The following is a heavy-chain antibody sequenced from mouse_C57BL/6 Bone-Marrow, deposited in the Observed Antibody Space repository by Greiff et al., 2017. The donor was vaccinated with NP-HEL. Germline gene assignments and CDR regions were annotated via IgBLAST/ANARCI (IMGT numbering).Heavy chain of an antibody. J-gene: IGHJ2*01. Sequence: QVQLQQPGAELVKPGASVKMSCKASGYTFTSYWITWVKQRPGQGLEWIGDIYPGSGSTNYNEKFKSKATLTVDTSSSTAYMQLSSLTSEDSAVYYCARRGITTVVKEPYFDYWGQGTTLTVSS. D-gene: IGHD1-1*01. CDR2: IYPGSGST. V-gene: IGHV1-55*01. CDR1: GYTFTSYW. CDR3: ARRGITTVVKEPYFDY.